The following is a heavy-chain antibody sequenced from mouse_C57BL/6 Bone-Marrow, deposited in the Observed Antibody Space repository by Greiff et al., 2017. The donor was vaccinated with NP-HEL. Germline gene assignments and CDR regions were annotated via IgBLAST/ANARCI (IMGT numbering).Heavy chain of an antibody. CDR1: GYTFADYY. CDR3: ASSYVDY. V-gene: IGHV1-19*01. CDR2: INPYNGGT. Sequence: EVKLEESGPVLVKPGASVKMSCKASGYTFADYYMNWVKQSHGKSLEWIGVINPYNGGTSYNQKFKGKATLTVDKSSSTAYMELNSLTSEDSAVYYCASSYVDYWGQGTTLTVSS. J-gene: IGHJ2*01.